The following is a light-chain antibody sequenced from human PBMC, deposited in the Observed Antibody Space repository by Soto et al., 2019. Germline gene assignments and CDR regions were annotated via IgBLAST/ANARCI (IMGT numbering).Light chain of an antibody. CDR1: QGISSW. Sequence: DIQMTQSPSSVSASVGDRVTITCRASQGISSWLAWYQRKPGRAPKLLIYAAPRLQAGVPLRFSGSGSGTDFTLTISDLQPEDFATYYCQQLNSFPLTFGQGTRLEIK. CDR3: QQLNSFPLT. J-gene: IGKJ5*01. V-gene: IGKV1D-12*01. CDR2: AAP.